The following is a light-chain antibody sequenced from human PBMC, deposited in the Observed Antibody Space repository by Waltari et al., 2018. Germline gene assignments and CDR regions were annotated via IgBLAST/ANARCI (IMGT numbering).Light chain of an antibody. J-gene: IGKJ2*01. CDR2: VAS. CDR3: QQWNTPPYT. V-gene: IGKV1-39*01. Sequence: EIQMTQSPSSLSASVGDRVTFTSGASQTIMTALNWFQQKPGKAPELLIYVASSLQSGVSSTISGGGAATDFTLTISSRQPEDSATYYCQQWNTPPYTFGQGTKLEI. CDR1: QTIMTA.